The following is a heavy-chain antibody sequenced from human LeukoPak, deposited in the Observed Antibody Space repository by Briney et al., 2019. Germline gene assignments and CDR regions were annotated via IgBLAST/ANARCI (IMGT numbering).Heavy chain of an antibody. J-gene: IGHJ4*02. V-gene: IGHV4-39*01. CDR3: ARQTGSGLFILP. D-gene: IGHD3/OR15-3a*01. Sequence: SETLSLTCTVSGGSISSSTYYWGWIRQSPGKGLEWIGSIYYSGNTYYNASLKSQVSISIDTSKNQFSLRLTSVTAADTAVYYCARQTGSGLFILPGGQGTLVTVSS. CDR2: IYYSGNT. CDR1: GGSISSSTYY.